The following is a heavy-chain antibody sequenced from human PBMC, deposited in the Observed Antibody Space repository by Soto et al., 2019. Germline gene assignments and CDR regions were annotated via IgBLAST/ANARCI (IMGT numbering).Heavy chain of an antibody. D-gene: IGHD2-2*01. V-gene: IGHV3-66*01. J-gene: IGHJ6*03. CDR2: IYSGGST. CDR1: GFIVSSNY. Sequence: GGSLRLSCAASGFIVSSNYMSWVRQAPGKGLEWVSVIYSGGSTYYADSVKGRFTISRDNSKNTLYLQMNSLRAEDTAVYYCATTAVPAATRYYYYYYMDVWGKGTTVTVSS. CDR3: ATTAVPAATRYYYYYYMDV.